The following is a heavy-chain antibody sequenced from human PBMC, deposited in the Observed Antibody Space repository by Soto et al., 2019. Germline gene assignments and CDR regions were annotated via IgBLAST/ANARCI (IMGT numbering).Heavy chain of an antibody. J-gene: IGHJ6*02. Sequence: GGSLRLSCAASGFTFSSYEMNWVRQAPGKGLEWVSYISSSGSTIYYADSVKGRFTISRDNAKNSLYLQMNSLRAEDTAVYYCARAHIVVVTAIHYYYYYGMDVWGQGTMVTVSS. CDR2: ISSSGSTI. CDR3: ARAHIVVVTAIHYYYYYGMDV. V-gene: IGHV3-48*03. CDR1: GFTFSSYE. D-gene: IGHD2-21*02.